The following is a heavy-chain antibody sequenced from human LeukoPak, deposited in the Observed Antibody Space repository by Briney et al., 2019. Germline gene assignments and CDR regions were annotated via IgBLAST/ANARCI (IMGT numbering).Heavy chain of an antibody. CDR2: IHSSGIT. CDR1: GDSISGYY. V-gene: IGHV4-4*09. D-gene: IGHD3-9*01. J-gene: IGHJ6*03. CDR3: ARLTATPAGSYHYHYIHV. Sequence: SETLPLTCTVSGDSISGYYYNWIRQPPGKGLEWIGFIHSSGITEYIPSLRGRVTLSVATSKNQLSLKLTSVTAADTAVYYSARLTATPAGSYHYHYIHVWGKGTTVTVSS.